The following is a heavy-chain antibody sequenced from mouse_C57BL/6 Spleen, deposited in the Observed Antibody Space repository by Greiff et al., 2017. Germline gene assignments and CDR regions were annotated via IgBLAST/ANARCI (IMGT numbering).Heavy chain of an antibody. Sequence: EVKVEESGPGMVKPSQSLSLTCTVTGYSITSGYDWHWIRHFPGNKLEWMGYISDSGRTNYNPTLKSQISITHDTSKNHCFLKVNSVTTEDAATYDYARGGVGAGGFAYWGQGTLVTVSA. CDR3: ARGGVGAGGFAY. CDR2: ISDSGRT. D-gene: IGHD4-1*01. V-gene: IGHV3-1*01. CDR1: GYSITSGYD. J-gene: IGHJ3*01.